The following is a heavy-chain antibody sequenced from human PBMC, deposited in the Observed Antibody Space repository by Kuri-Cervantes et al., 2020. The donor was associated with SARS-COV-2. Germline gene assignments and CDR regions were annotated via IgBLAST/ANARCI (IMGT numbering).Heavy chain of an antibody. V-gene: IGHV5-10-1*01. CDR1: GYNFTNYS. CDR3: AIHLITGVYYFDQ. J-gene: IGHJ4*02. Sequence: GESLKISCMGSGYNFTNYSITWVRQLPGRGLEWMGRIEPTDSDTNYWPSFQGHVTISADKSITTAYLQWSNLNASDTAMYYCAIHLITGVYYFDQWGQGTLVTVSS. CDR2: IEPTDSDT. D-gene: IGHD1-14*01.